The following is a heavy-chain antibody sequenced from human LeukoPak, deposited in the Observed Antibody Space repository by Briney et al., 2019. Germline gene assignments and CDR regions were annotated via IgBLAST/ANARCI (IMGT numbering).Heavy chain of an antibody. Sequence: GGSLRLSCAASGFTFTSYWMSWVRQAPGKGLEWVANIKQDGSEKYYVDSVKGRCTIPRDNAKNSLYLQMSSLRAEDTAVYYCARGGTSWFDWGQGTLVTVSS. D-gene: IGHD3-16*01. CDR2: IKQDGSEK. J-gene: IGHJ4*02. CDR3: ARGGTSWFD. CDR1: GFTFTSYW. V-gene: IGHV3-7*01.